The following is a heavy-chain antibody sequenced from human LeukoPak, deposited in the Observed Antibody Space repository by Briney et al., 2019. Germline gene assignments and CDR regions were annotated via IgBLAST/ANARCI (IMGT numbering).Heavy chain of an antibody. CDR2: LSSTGTT. J-gene: IGHJ4*02. Sequence: GGSLRLSCAASGFTFGSYEMNWVRQAPGKGLEWVSTLSSTGTTFYAGSVEGRFTISRANSENTLYLQMDSLRAADTALYYCARVGYSSSWFFFNFWGQGTLVTVSS. V-gene: IGHV3-48*03. CDR3: ARVGYSSSWFFFNF. D-gene: IGHD6-13*01. CDR1: GFTFGSYE.